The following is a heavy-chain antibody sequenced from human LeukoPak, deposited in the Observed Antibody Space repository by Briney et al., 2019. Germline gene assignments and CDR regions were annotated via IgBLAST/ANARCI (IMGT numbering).Heavy chain of an antibody. CDR2: IRYDGNNK. CDR1: GFTFSYYG. J-gene: IGHJ4*02. CDR3: AKVGRGYCSSTSCYGLGD. Sequence: PGGSLRLSCAASGFTFSYYGMHWVRQAPGKGLEWVAFIRYDGNNKYYADSVKGRFTISRDNSKNTLYLQMNSLRAEDTAVYYCAKVGRGYCSSTSCYGLGDCGQGTLVTVSS. D-gene: IGHD2-2*01. V-gene: IGHV3-30*02.